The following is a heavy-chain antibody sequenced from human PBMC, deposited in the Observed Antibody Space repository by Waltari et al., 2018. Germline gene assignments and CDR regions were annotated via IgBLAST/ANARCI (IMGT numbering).Heavy chain of an antibody. V-gene: IGHV4-38-2*01. D-gene: IGHD2-8*02. J-gene: IGHJ5*02. CDR1: GYAINSGFY. CDR3: TRQTLGYCTSAACRRLEA. CDR2: SYPDGTT. Sequence: QVQLQESGPRLVKPSETLSLTCDVSGYAINSGFYWGWFRQAPEKGLEWIATSYPDGTTFYTPTLASRVTTSMDTSKNQISLKRKSVTAADTAVYYCTRQTLGYCTSAACRRLEAWGQGTLVTVSS.